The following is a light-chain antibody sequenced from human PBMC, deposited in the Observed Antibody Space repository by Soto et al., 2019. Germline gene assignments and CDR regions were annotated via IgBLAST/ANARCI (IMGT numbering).Light chain of an antibody. Sequence: DIQMTQSPSSLSASVGDRVTITCRASQSISNYLNWYQQKPGKAPKLLTYAASSLQSGVPSRFSGSGSGTDFTLTISSLQPEDFATYYCQQSYSTPPSFGQGTKLEIK. V-gene: IGKV1-39*01. CDR3: QQSYSTPPS. CDR2: AAS. J-gene: IGKJ2*01. CDR1: QSISNY.